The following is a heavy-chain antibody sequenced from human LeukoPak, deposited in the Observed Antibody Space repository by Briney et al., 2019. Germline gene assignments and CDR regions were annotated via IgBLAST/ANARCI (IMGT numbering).Heavy chain of an antibody. V-gene: IGHV4-39*01. Sequence: SETLSLTCTVSGGSISSSSYYWGWIRQPPGKGLEWIGSIYYSGSTYYNPSLKSRVTISVDTSKNQFSLKLSSVTAADTAVYYCARPYYYDSSGYLGGYFDYRGQGTLVTVSS. CDR3: ARPYYYDSSGYLGGYFDY. CDR1: GGSISSSSYY. CDR2: IYYSGST. J-gene: IGHJ4*02. D-gene: IGHD3-22*01.